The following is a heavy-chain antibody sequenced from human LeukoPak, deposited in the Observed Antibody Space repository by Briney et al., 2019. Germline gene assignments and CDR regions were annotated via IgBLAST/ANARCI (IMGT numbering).Heavy chain of an antibody. CDR2: IYPGDSDT. V-gene: IGHV5-51*01. J-gene: IGHJ4*02. CDR3: ARSGYCSGGSCGAEIDY. CDR1: GYSFTSYW. Sequence: GESLKISCKGSGYSFTSYWIGWVRQMPGKGLEWMGIIYPGDSDTRYSPSFQGQVTISADKSISTAYLQWSSLKASDTAMYYCARSGYCSGGSCGAEIDYWGQGTLVTVS. D-gene: IGHD2-15*01.